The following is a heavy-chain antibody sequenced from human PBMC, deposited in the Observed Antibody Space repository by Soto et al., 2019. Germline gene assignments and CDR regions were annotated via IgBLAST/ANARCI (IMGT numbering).Heavy chain of an antibody. V-gene: IGHV1-46*01. J-gene: IGHJ4*02. CDR1: GDTFTDYY. Sequence: QVQLMQSGAEVKKPGASVKVSCKASGDTFTDYYIYWVRQAPGQGLEWMGTVNPSGGHTTYAQHFLGRVTMPRDTSTSTLYIELNRLRSEDTAVYYCASGGHVVVVTDALDYWRQGTLVTVSS. CDR2: VNPSGGHT. CDR3: ASGGHVVVVTDALDY. D-gene: IGHD2-21*02.